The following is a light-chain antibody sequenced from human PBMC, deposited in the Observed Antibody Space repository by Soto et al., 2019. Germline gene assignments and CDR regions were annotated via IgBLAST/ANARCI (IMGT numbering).Light chain of an antibody. CDR3: QQYGSSPWT. CDR1: QSVSSSY. Sequence: EIVLTQSPGTLSLSPGEIATLSCRASQSVSSSYLAWYQQKPGQAPRLLIYGASSRATGIPDRLSGSGYWTDFTLTISRLEPEDLAVYYCQQYGSSPWTFGQGTKVEIK. V-gene: IGKV3-20*01. CDR2: GAS. J-gene: IGKJ1*01.